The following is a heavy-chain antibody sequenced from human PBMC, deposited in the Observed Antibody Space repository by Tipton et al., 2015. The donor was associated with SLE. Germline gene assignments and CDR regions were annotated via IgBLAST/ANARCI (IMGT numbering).Heavy chain of an antibody. J-gene: IGHJ4*02. CDR2: INSDGSSR. Sequence: GSLRLSCAASGFTFSSSGMHWVRQTPGKGLVWVSHINSDGSSRTYVDSGRGRFTISRDNAKNTLYLHMNSLRAEDTAVYYCTSLTIHYWGPGTLVTVSS. D-gene: IGHD2-2*01. V-gene: IGHV3-74*01. CDR3: TSLTIHY. CDR1: GFTFSSSG.